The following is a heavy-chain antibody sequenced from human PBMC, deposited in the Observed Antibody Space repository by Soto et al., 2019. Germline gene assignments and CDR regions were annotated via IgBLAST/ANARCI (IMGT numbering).Heavy chain of an antibody. CDR3: ARDRPTDAPYYYDSSGPNYYYYYTDG. CDR2: ISAYNGDT. CDR1: GYTFTSHG. J-gene: IGHJ6*03. V-gene: IGHV1-18*01. D-gene: IGHD3-22*01. Sequence: ASVKVSCKASGYTFTSHGISWVRQAPGQGLEWMGWISAYNGDTNYAQKLQGRVTVTTDRSTSTADMELRGLRSDDRVVYYCARDRPTDAPYYYDSSGPNYYYYYTDGWGKGNTVTVSS.